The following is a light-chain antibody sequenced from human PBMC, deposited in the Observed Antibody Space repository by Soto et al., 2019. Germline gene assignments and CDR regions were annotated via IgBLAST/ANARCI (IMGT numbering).Light chain of an antibody. CDR3: QQYNSYFFT. Sequence: DIQMTQSPSTLSASVGDRVNITCRASQSINGWLAGYQQKPGKAPKLLISRASDLHTGVPSRFSGTGSGTEFTLTISSLQTDDFATYYCQQYNSYFFTFGPGTKVDVK. J-gene: IGKJ3*01. CDR2: RAS. V-gene: IGKV1-5*03. CDR1: QSINGW.